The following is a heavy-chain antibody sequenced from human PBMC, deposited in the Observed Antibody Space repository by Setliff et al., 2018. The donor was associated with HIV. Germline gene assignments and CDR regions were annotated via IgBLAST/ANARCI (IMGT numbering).Heavy chain of an antibody. J-gene: IGHJ4*02. CDR1: GGSISSYY. D-gene: IGHD2-21*02. CDR2: IYTSGST. Sequence: TSETLSLTCTVSGGSISSYYWSWIRQPPGKGLEWIGYIYTSGSTNYNPPLKSRVTISLDTSKNQFSLKLTSVTAADTAVYYCARLSGDYYYFDYWGQGTLVTVSS. V-gene: IGHV4-4*09. CDR3: ARLSGDYYYFDY.